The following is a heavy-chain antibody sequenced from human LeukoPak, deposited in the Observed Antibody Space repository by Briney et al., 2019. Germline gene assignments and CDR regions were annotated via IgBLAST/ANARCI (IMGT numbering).Heavy chain of an antibody. Sequence: ASVKVSCKASGYTFTSYGISWVRQAPGQVLEWMGWVSAHNGNTNCAQKLQGRVTMTTDTSTSTAYMELRSLRSDDTAVYYCARIYYYYYYMDVWGKGTTVTVSS. CDR3: ARIYYYYYYMDV. CDR1: GYTFTSYG. J-gene: IGHJ6*03. CDR2: VSAHNGNT. V-gene: IGHV1-18*01.